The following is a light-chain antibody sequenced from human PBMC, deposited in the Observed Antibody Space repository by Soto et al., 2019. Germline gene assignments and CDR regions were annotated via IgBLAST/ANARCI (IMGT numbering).Light chain of an antibody. CDR1: QTISRN. CDR3: QQSYSIPYT. Sequence: DIQLTQSPSSLSASVGDRVTITCRASQTISRNLNWYQQKPGEAPRLLMYVVSTLQGGVPSRFSGSDSGTDYTLTISSVQPDDFATYYCQQSYSIPYTFGQGTKLEIK. V-gene: IGKV1-39*01. CDR2: VVS. J-gene: IGKJ2*01.